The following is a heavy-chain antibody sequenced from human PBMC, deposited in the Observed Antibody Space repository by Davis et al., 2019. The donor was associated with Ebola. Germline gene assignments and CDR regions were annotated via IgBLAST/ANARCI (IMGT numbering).Heavy chain of an antibody. CDR2: IKSKTDGGTT. J-gene: IGHJ6*02. Sequence: GESLKISCAASGFTFSNAWMSWVRQAPGKGLEWVGRIKSKTDGGTTGYAAPVKGRFTISRDDSKNTLYLQMNSLKTEDTAVYYCTTVDYANYYYGMDVWGQGTTVTVSS. CDR1: GFTFSNAW. D-gene: IGHD4-17*01. CDR3: TTVDYANYYYGMDV. V-gene: IGHV3-15*01.